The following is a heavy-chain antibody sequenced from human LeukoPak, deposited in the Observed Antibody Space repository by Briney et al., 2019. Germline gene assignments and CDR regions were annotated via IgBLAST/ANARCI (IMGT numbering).Heavy chain of an antibody. CDR2: INPNSGDT. CDR1: GYTFTGYY. V-gene: IGHV1-2*02. D-gene: IGHD6-13*01. CDR3: ARIKWAAAND. Sequence: GASVKVSCKASGYTFTGYYIHWVRQAPGQGLEWLGWINPNSGDTNYARNFQGRVTMTRDTSVNTAYMELSSLRSDDTAVYYCARIKWAAANDWGQGTLVTVS. J-gene: IGHJ4*02.